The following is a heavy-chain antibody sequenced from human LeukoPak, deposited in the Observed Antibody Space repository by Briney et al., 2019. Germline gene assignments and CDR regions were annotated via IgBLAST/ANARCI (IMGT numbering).Heavy chain of an antibody. V-gene: IGHV4-61*05. CDR3: ARVKVDIGPSDYYYYMDV. J-gene: IGHJ6*03. CDR2: IYTSGST. D-gene: IGHD5-12*01. CDR1: GGSISSSSYY. Sequence: SETLSLTCTVSGGSISSSSYYWGWIRQPPGKGLEWIGRIYTSGSTNYNPSLKSRVTMSVDTSKNQFSLKLSSVTAADTAVYYCARVKVDIGPSDYYYYMDVWGKGTTVTVSS.